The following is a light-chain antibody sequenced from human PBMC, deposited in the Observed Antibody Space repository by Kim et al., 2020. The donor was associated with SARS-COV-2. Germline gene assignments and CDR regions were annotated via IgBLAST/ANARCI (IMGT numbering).Light chain of an antibody. J-gene: IGKJ2*01. V-gene: IGKV3-15*01. Sequence: EIVMTQSPATLSVSPGERATLSCRASQSVSSNLAWYQQKPGQAPRLLINGASTRATGIPARFSGSGSGTEFTLTISSLQSEDFAVYYCQQYNNWPPLYTFGQGTKLEI. CDR2: GAS. CDR3: QQYNNWPPLYT. CDR1: QSVSSN.